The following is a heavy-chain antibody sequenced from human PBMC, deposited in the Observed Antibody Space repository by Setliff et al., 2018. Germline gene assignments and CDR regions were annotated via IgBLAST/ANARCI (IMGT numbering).Heavy chain of an antibody. V-gene: IGHV1-8*02. CDR2: MNPNSGNT. CDR1: GYTFTSYD. Sequence: GASVKVSCKASGYTFTSYDINWVRQATGQGLEWMGWMNPNSGNTGYAQKFQGRVTMTRNTSISTAYMELSSLRSEDTAVYYCARDGDTAMVNPDYYYYYYMDVWGKGTTVTVSS. D-gene: IGHD5-18*01. CDR3: ARDGDTAMVNPDYYYYYYMDV. J-gene: IGHJ6*03.